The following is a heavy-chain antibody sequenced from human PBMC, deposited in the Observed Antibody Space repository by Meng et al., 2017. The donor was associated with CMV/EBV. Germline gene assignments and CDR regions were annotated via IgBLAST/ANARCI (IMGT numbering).Heavy chain of an antibody. Sequence: GSLRLSCTVSGGSISSSSYYWGWLRQPPGKGLEWIRSIYYSGSTYYNPSLKSRVTISVDTSKNQFSLKLSSVTAADTAVYYCARVRETDIVVVPAANFDYWGQGTLVTVSS. CDR2: IYYSGST. V-gene: IGHV4-39*07. D-gene: IGHD2-2*01. J-gene: IGHJ4*02. CDR1: GGSISSSSYY. CDR3: ARVRETDIVVVPAANFDY.